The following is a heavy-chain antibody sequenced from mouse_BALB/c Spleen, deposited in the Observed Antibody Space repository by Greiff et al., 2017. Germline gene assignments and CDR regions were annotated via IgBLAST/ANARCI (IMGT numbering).Heavy chain of an antibody. V-gene: IGHV5-17*02. CDR2: ISSGSSTI. CDR3: AREDSYRAMDY. CDR1: GFTFSSFG. J-gene: IGHJ4*01. Sequence: EVQLVESGGGLVQPGGSRKLSCAASGFTFSSFGMHWVRQAPEKGLEWVAYISSGSSTIYYADTVKGRFTISRDNPKNTLFLQMTSLRSEDTAMYYCAREDSYRAMDYWGQGTSVTVSS. D-gene: IGHD2-14*01.